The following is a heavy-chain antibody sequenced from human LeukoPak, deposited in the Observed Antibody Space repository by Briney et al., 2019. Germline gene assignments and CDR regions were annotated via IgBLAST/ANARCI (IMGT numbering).Heavy chain of an antibody. J-gene: IGHJ5*02. Sequence: GRSLRLSCAASGFTFSSYGMHWVRQAPGKGLEWVAVIWYDGSNKYYADSVKGRVTISRDNSKNTLYLQMNSLRAEDTAVYYCAREGLPYNWNSYNWFDPWGQGTLVTVSS. CDR1: GFTFSSYG. CDR2: IWYDGSNK. V-gene: IGHV3-33*01. D-gene: IGHD1-7*01. CDR3: AREGLPYNWNSYNWFDP.